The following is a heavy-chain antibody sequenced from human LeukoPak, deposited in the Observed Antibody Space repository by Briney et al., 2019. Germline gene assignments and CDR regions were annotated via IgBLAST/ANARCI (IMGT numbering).Heavy chain of an antibody. CDR1: GGSISSGGYS. V-gene: IGHV4-31*03. CDR2: IYYSGST. D-gene: IGHD3-10*01. CDR3: ARDRYYGSTFDP. Sequence: PSQTLSLTCTVSGGSISSGGYSWSWIRQHPGKGLEWIGYIYYSGSTYYNPSLKSRVTISVDTSKNQFSLKLSSVTAADTAVYYCARDRYYGSTFDPWGQGTLVTVSS. J-gene: IGHJ5*02.